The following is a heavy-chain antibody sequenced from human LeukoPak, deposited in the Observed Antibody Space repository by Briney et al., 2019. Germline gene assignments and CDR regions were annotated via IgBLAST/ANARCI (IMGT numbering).Heavy chain of an antibody. V-gene: IGHV1-69*13. CDR2: IIPIFGTA. CDR1: GGTFSSYA. CDR3: ARAYYYDSSGYYDY. Sequence: SVKVSCKASGGTFSSYAISWVRQAPGQGLEWMGGIIPIFGTANYAQKFQGRVTITADESTSTAYMELSSLRSEDTAVYYYARAYYYDSSGYYDYWGQGTLVTVSS. D-gene: IGHD3-22*01. J-gene: IGHJ4*02.